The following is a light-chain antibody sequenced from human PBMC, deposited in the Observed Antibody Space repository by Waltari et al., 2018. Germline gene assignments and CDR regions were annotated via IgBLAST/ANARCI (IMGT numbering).Light chain of an antibody. Sequence: EFLLTQSPGTVSVSPGEGVTLSCRASQNVGKYLAWYQQRPGQPPRLLIYHASNRAIGIPDRFSGSGSGTDFSLTIRRLEPEDFAVYYCQKYVTLPATFGQGTKVEIK. V-gene: IGKV3-20*01. CDR1: QNVGKY. CDR2: HAS. J-gene: IGKJ1*01. CDR3: QKYVTLPAT.